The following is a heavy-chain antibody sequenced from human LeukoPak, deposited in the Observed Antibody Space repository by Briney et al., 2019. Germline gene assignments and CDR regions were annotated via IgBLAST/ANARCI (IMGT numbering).Heavy chain of an antibody. D-gene: IGHD3-9*01. CDR1: GFTFSSYG. CDR3: AREFDHNWFDP. V-gene: IGHV3-33*01. Sequence: GRSLRLSCAASGFTFSSYGMHWVRQAPGKGLEWVALIWYDGSNKYYADSVKGRFTISRDNSKNTLYLQMNSVRAEDTAVYYCAREFDHNWFDPWGQGTLVTVSS. CDR2: IWYDGSNK. J-gene: IGHJ5*02.